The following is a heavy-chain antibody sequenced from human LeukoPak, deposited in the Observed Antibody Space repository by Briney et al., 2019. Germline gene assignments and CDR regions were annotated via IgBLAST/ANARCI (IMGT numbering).Heavy chain of an antibody. D-gene: IGHD2-21*01. CDR2: ISGSGGST. J-gene: IGHJ3*02. CDR1: GFTFSSYA. V-gene: IGHV3-23*01. CDR3: AKVVYCGGDCYSAAFDI. Sequence: SGGSLRLSCAASGFTFSSYAMSWVRQAPGKGLEWVSAISGSGGSTYYADSVKGRFTIPRDNSKNTLYLQMHSLRAEDTAVYYCAKVVYCGGDCYSAAFDIWGQGTMVTVSS.